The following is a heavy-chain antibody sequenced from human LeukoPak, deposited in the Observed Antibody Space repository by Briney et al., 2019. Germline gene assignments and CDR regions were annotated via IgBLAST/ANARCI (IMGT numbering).Heavy chain of an antibody. J-gene: IGHJ6*03. CDR1: GFTFDDYG. V-gene: IGHV3-20*04. CDR2: LNWNGGST. Sequence: SGGSLRLSCAASGFTFDDYGMSWVRQAPGKGLEWVSGLNWNGGSTGYADSVKGRFTISRDNSKNTLYLQMNSLRAEDTAVYYCAKAGSYYGVYYYYMDVWGKGTTVTVSS. CDR3: AKAGSYYGVYYYYMDV. D-gene: IGHD1-26*01.